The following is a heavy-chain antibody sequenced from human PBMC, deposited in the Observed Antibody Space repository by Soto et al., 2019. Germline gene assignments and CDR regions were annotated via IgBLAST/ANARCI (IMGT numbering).Heavy chain of an antibody. CDR3: ARPFYYYDSSGYSYYFDY. Sequence: QVQLVQSGAEVKKPGASVKVSCKASGYTFTSYDISWVRQAPGQGLEWMGGIIPIFGTANYAQKFQGRVTITADKSTSTAYMELSSLRSEDTAVYYCARPFYYYDSSGYSYYFDYWGQGTLVTVSS. D-gene: IGHD3-22*01. J-gene: IGHJ4*02. CDR1: GYTFTSYD. CDR2: IIPIFGTA. V-gene: IGHV1-69*06.